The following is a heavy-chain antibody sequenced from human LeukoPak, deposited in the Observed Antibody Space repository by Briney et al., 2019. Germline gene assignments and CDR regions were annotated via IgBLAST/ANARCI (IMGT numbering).Heavy chain of an antibody. V-gene: IGHV4-59*08. Sequence: TSETLSLTCTVSGGSISTYYWSWIRQPPGKGLEWIGYIHYSGTTNYNPSLKNRVTISLDTSKNRFSLDVSSVTAADTAVYYCARMGGYSGYATHWGQGALVTVSS. CDR3: ARMGGYSGYATH. CDR2: IHYSGTT. D-gene: IGHD5-12*01. J-gene: IGHJ4*02. CDR1: GGSISTYY.